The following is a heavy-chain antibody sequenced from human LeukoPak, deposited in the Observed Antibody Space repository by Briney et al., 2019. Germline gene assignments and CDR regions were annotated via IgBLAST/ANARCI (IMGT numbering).Heavy chain of an antibody. D-gene: IGHD6-13*01. J-gene: IGHJ4*02. Sequence: GGSLRLSCAASGFTFSSYSMHWVRQAPGKGLEWVSYISSSGSTIYYADSVKGRFTISRDNAKNSLYLQMNSLRAEDTAVYYCARDNGGSSWYELGYFDYWGQGTLVTVSS. V-gene: IGHV3-48*03. CDR3: ARDNGGSSWYELGYFDY. CDR1: GFTFSSYS. CDR2: ISSSGSTI.